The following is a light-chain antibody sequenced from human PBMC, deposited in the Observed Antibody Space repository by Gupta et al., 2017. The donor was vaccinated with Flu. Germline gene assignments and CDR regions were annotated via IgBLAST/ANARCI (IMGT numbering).Light chain of an antibody. CDR1: SSNIGAGYD. CDR3: QSYDSSLSVV. CDR2: ANS. V-gene: IGLV1-40*01. Sequence: QSVLTQPPSVSGAPGERVTIPSTGSSSNIGAGYDVHWYQQLPGTAPKLLIYANSNRPSGVPDRFSGSKSGTSASLAITGLQAEDETDYYCQSYDSSLSVVFGGGTKLTVL. J-gene: IGLJ2*01.